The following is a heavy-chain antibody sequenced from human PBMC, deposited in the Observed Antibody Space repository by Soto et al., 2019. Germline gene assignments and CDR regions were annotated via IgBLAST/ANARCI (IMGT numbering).Heavy chain of an antibody. CDR3: AGDGGGEGWGFDL. V-gene: IGHV4-59*01. CDR1: GGSLSSYS. J-gene: IGHJ2*01. Sequence: QVHLQASGPGLVKPSETLSLTCTVSGGSLSSYSWSWIRQSPGGGLEWIGHVDYSGTSNHNPSLNSRVSMAARTSRNQFSLKLTSVTAADTAVYFCAGDGGGEGWGFDLWGRGTLIRVSS. CDR2: VDYSGTS. D-gene: IGHD3-16*01.